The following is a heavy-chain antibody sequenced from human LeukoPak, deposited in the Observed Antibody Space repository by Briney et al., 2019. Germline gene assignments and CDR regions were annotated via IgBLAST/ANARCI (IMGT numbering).Heavy chain of an antibody. V-gene: IGHV3-48*04. J-gene: IGHJ6*04. Sequence: GGSLRLSCEASGFTFSSYSINWVRQAPGKGLEWLSYISSSGSTIYYADSVKGRFTISRDNAKNSLYLQMNSLRAEDTAVYYCAELGITMIGGVWGKGTTVTISS. CDR1: GFTFSSYS. CDR3: AELGITMIGGV. CDR2: ISSSGSTI. D-gene: IGHD3-10*02.